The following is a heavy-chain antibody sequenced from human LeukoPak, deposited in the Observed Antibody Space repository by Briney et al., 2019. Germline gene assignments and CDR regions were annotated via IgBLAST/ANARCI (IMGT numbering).Heavy chain of an antibody. CDR1: GGSISSYY. J-gene: IGHJ6*03. CDR3: ARAELWDYSPRYYYYMDV. Sequence: SETLSLTCTVSGGSISSYYWSWIRQPPGTGLEWIRYIYYSGSTNYNPSLKRRVTISVDTSKNQFSLKLSSVTAAGTAVHYCARAELWDYSPRYYYYMDVWAKETTVTVSS. D-gene: IGHD3-16*01. CDR2: IYYSGST. V-gene: IGHV4-59*01.